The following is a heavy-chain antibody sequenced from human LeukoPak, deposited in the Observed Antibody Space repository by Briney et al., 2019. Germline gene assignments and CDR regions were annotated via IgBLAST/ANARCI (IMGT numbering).Heavy chain of an antibody. D-gene: IGHD6-13*01. CDR2: IYTSGST. CDR1: GVSISSYY. Sequence: SETLSLTCTVSGVSISSYYWSWIRQPPGKGLEWIGRIYTSGSTNYTPSLKSRVTMSVDTSKNQFSLKLSSVTAADTAVYYCARDSHGSWQDGAFDIWGQGTMVTVSS. CDR3: ARDSHGSWQDGAFDI. J-gene: IGHJ3*02. V-gene: IGHV4-4*07.